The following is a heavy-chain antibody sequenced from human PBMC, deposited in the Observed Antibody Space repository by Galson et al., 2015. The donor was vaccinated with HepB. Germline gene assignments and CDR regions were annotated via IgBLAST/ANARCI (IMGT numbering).Heavy chain of an antibody. V-gene: IGHV3-30*02. CDR1: GFIFSNYG. J-gene: IGHJ4*02. CDR2: IRFNGSDE. Sequence: SLRLSCAASGFIFSNYGMHWVRQAPGKGLEWVAFIRFNGSDEYYTDSVKGRFTISRDNSKNTLYLQMNSLRVDDTAVYYCANGGCGGDCFWGQGTLVTVSS. CDR3: ANGGCGGDCF. D-gene: IGHD2-21*02.